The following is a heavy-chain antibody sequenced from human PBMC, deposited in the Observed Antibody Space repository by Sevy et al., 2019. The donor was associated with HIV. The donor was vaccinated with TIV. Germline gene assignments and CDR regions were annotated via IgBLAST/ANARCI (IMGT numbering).Heavy chain of an antibody. CDR2: FYNGDST. CDR1: GFTVTSNY. D-gene: IGHD6-13*01. J-gene: IGHJ4*01. V-gene: IGHV3-53*01. Sequence: GGYLRLSCAATGFTVTSNYMSWVRQGPGKGLEWVSGFYNGDSTQYADSLKGRFTISRDKSNNTLYLQMDSLRAEDTAVYYCARKAGSSSFDYWGHGTLVTVSS. CDR3: ARKAGSSSFDY.